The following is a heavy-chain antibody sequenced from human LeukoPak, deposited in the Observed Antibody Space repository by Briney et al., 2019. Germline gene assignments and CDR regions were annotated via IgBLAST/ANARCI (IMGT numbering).Heavy chain of an antibody. CDR2: ISPSGGST. CDR3: ARGCYDILTGYRPRPPNWFDP. CDR1: GYTFTSYY. D-gene: IGHD3-9*01. V-gene: IGHV1-46*01. Sequence: ASVKVSCKASGYTFTSYYMHWVRQAPGQGLEWMGIISPSGGSTSYAQKFQGRVTMTRDTSTSTVYMELSSLRSEDTAVYYCARGCYDILTGYRPRPPNWFDPWGQGTLVTVSP. J-gene: IGHJ5*02.